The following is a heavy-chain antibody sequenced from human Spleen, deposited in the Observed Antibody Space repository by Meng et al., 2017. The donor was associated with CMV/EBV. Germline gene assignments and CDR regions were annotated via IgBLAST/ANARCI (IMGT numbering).Heavy chain of an antibody. V-gene: IGHV3-30*04. Sequence: GGSLRLSCAASGFTFSSYAMHWVRQAPGKGLEWVAVISYDGSNKYYADSVKGRFTISRDNSKNTLYLQMNSLRAEDTAVYYCARDHRLELSGVDYWGQGTLVTVSS. CDR1: GFTFSSYA. J-gene: IGHJ4*02. CDR2: ISYDGSNK. CDR3: ARDHRLELSGVDY. D-gene: IGHD1-7*01.